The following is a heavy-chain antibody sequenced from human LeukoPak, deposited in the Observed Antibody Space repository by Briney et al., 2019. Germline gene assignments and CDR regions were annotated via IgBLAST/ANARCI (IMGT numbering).Heavy chain of an antibody. CDR1: GYTFTSYD. D-gene: IGHD1-20*01. CDR2: MNPNSGNT. V-gene: IGHV1-8*01. J-gene: IGHJ4*02. Sequence: GASVKVSCKASGYTFTSYDINWVRQATGQGLEWMGWMNPNSGNTGCAQKFQDRVTMTRNASISTAYMELSSLRSEDTAVYYCARKDITGTAHDYWGQGTLVTVSS. CDR3: ARKDITGTAHDY.